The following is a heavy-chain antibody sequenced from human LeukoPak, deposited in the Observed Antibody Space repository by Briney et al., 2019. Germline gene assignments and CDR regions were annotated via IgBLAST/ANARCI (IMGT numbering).Heavy chain of an antibody. CDR2: IYTSGST. CDR3: ARGGPTNFDY. CDR1: GGSISSGSYY. J-gene: IGHJ4*02. V-gene: IGHV4-61*02. Sequence: PSETLSLTCTVSGGSISSGSYYWSWIRQPAGKGLEWIGRIYTSGSTNYNPSLKSRVTISVDTSKNQFSLKLSSVTAADMAVYYCARGGPTNFDYWGQGTLVTVSS.